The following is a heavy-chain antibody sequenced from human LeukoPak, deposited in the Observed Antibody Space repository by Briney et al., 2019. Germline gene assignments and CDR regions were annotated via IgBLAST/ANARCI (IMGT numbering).Heavy chain of an antibody. CDR3: ARDGGGGMIAAARFDY. J-gene: IGHJ4*02. Sequence: SETLSLTCAVYGGSFSGYYWSWIRQPPGKGLEWIGEINHSGSTNYNPSLKSRVTISVDTSKNQFSLKLSSVTAADTAVYYCARDGGGGMIAAARFDYWGQGTLVTVSS. CDR1: GGSFSGYY. V-gene: IGHV4-34*01. D-gene: IGHD6-13*01. CDR2: INHSGST.